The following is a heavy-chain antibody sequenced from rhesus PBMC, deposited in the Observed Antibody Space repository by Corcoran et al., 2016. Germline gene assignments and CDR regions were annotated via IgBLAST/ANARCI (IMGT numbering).Heavy chain of an antibody. CDR2: INPSQGNS. D-gene: IGHD4-35*01. V-gene: IGHV1S9*01. CDR3: ARVDSGNYALDY. Sequence: QVQLVQSGAEVQKPGASVKLSCQASGYTFTSYYINWVRPAPGQGLEWMGWINPSQGNSDYAQKFQGRVTMTRDTSTSIAYMELTSLRSEDTAVYYCARVDSGNYALDYWGQGVLVTVSS. J-gene: IGHJ4*01. CDR1: GYTFTSYY.